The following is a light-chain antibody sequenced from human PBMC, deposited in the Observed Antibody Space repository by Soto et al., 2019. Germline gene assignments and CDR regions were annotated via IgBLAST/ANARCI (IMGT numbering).Light chain of an antibody. CDR3: AAWDDSLSGFYV. Sequence: QPVLTQPPSASGTPGQRVTISCSRSSSNIGSNYVYWYQQLPGTAPKLLIYRNNQRPSGVPDRFSGSKSGTSASLAISGLRSEDEADYYCAAWDDSLSGFYVFGTGTKVTVL. CDR2: RNN. V-gene: IGLV1-47*01. CDR1: SSNIGSNY. J-gene: IGLJ1*01.